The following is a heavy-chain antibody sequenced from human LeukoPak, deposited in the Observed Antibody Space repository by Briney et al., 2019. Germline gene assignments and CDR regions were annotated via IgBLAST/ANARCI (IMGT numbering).Heavy chain of an antibody. Sequence: GGSLRLSCAASGFTFSTYIMNWVRQTPGKGPEWVSSIGTSTSYMYYADSVKGRFTISRDNSKNTLYLQMNSLRADDTAVYYCAKGFRDYLFYFDFWGQGTLVTVSS. V-gene: IGHV3-21*04. CDR3: AKGFRDYLFYFDF. CDR2: IGTSTSYM. CDR1: GFTFSTYI. J-gene: IGHJ4*02. D-gene: IGHD4-17*01.